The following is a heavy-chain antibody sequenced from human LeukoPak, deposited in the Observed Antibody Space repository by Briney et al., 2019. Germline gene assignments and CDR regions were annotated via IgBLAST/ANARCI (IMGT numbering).Heavy chain of an antibody. CDR1: GFTFTSYW. V-gene: IGHV3-7*04. J-gene: IGHJ4*02. CDR3: ARDQYYYDSSGYYYYFDY. Sequence: QPGGSLRLSCAASGFTFTSYWMSWVRQAPGKGLEWVANIKQDGSEKYYVDSVKGRFTISRDNTKNSLYLQMNSLRAEDTAVYYCARDQYYYDSSGYYYYFDYWGQGTLVTDSS. D-gene: IGHD3-22*01. CDR2: IKQDGSEK.